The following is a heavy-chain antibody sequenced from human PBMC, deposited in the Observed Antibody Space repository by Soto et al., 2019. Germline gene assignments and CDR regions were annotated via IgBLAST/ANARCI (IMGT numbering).Heavy chain of an antibody. D-gene: IGHD6-13*01. CDR1: GGTLSRSA. CDR3: RTRSSWTKVES. J-gene: IGHJ4*02. CDR2: IIPIFGPA. V-gene: IGHV1-69*01. Sequence: QVQLVQSGAEVKKPGSSGKVSCKASGGTLSRSAISWVRQSPGQGVEWMGWIIPIFGPAIYAQKFRGRVSILADDSTRTAYMKMSSLRSEDTAVYYCRTRSSWTKVESWGQETLVTVSS.